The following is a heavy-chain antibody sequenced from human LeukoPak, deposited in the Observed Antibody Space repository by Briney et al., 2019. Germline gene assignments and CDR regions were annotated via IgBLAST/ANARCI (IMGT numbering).Heavy chain of an antibody. CDR3: AKELNYDILTGYLYDAFDI. Sequence: PGGSLRLSCAASGFTFSSYWMSWVRQAPGKGLEWVANIKQDGSEKYYVDSVKGRFTISRDNAKNSLYLQMNSLRAEDTAVYYCAKELNYDILTGYLYDAFDIWGQGTMVTVSS. J-gene: IGHJ3*02. CDR1: GFTFSSYW. V-gene: IGHV3-7*03. D-gene: IGHD3-9*01. CDR2: IKQDGSEK.